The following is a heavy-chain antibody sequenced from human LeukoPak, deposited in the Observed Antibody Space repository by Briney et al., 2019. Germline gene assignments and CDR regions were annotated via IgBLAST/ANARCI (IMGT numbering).Heavy chain of an antibody. CDR2: INPNSGGT. Sequence: ASVKVSCKASGYTFTGYYMHWVRQAPGQGLEWMGWINPNSGGTNYAQKFQGRVTMTGDTSISTAYMELSRLRSDDTAVYYCARNEGLLWFGELDYWGQGTLVTVSS. D-gene: IGHD3-10*01. J-gene: IGHJ4*02. CDR1: GYTFTGYY. V-gene: IGHV1-2*02. CDR3: ARNEGLLWFGELDY.